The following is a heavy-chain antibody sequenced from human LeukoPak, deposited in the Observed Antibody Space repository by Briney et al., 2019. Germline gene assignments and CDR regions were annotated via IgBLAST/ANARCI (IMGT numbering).Heavy chain of an antibody. D-gene: IGHD5-12*01. J-gene: IGHJ5*02. Sequence: GGSLRLSCAASGFTFSGYWMSWVRQAPGKGLEWVANIKQDGSEKHYVDSVKGRFTISRDNAKTSLYLQMNSLRAEDTAVYYCAREPWGYSGSSDHWGQGTLVTVSS. CDR1: GFTFSGYW. CDR2: IKQDGSEK. V-gene: IGHV3-7*03. CDR3: AREPWGYSGSSDH.